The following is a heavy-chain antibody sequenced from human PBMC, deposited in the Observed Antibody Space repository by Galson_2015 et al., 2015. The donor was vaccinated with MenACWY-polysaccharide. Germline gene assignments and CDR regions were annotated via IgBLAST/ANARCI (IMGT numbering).Heavy chain of an antibody. CDR2: IYYKGRS. J-gene: IGHJ5*02. Sequence: TLYLHCAVSGASIKSGSSYWGWVGPYPGEELGWGAYIYYKGRSNYNPSLRSRVSISMDMSKNQSSLNLGSVTAADTAVYFCAGIPATETSYGWFDPWGQGTLVTVSS. D-gene: IGHD4-17*01. V-gene: IGHV4-31*11. CDR3: AGIPATETSYGWFDP. CDR1: GASIKSGSSY.